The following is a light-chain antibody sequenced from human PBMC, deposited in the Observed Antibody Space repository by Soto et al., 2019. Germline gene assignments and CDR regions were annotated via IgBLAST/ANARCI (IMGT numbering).Light chain of an antibody. J-gene: IGKJ1*01. CDR3: QQYGSSPRT. V-gene: IGKV3-20*01. CDR1: QTVRSSN. CDR2: GAS. Sequence: EIVLTQSPGTLSLSPGERATFSCRASQTVRSSNLAWYQQKPGQAPKVLIYGASSRATGVPDRFSGSGSGTDFILTISRLEPEDFAVYYCQQYGSSPRTFGQGTKVEI.